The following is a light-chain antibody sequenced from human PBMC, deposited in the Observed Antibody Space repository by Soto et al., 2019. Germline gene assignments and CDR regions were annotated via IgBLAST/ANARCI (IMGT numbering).Light chain of an antibody. CDR3: TSYTSDSTYV. CDR2: DVS. CDR1: STDVGRYNY. J-gene: IGLJ1*01. Sequence: QCVLTRAASGSGVAGQASSIFCTGTSTDVGRYNYVSWYQQHPGKAPKLMVYDVSNRPSWVSNRFSGSKSGITASLTISGLQAEDEADYYCTSYTSDSTYVFGTGTQLTVL. V-gene: IGLV2-14*01.